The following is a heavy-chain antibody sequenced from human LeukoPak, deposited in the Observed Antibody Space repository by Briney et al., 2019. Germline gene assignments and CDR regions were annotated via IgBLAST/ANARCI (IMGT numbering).Heavy chain of an antibody. CDR1: GFTFSSYD. D-gene: IGHD2-2*01. V-gene: IGHV3-13*01. CDR3: ARSPYCSSTSCSSAFDI. CDR2: IGTAGDT. J-gene: IGHJ3*02. Sequence: PGGSLRLSCAASGFTFSSYDMHWVRQATGKGLEWVSAIGTAGDTYYPGSVKGRFTISRGNAKNSLYLQMNSLRAGDTAVYYCARSPYCSSTSCSSAFDIWGQGTMVTVSS.